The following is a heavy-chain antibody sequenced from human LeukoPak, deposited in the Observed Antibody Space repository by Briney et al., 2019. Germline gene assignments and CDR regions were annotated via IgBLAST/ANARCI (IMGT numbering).Heavy chain of an antibody. CDR1: DTSINTYY. D-gene: IGHD3-10*01. CDR3: AKVAKYYYGSETYFFFDH. J-gene: IGHJ4*02. V-gene: IGHV4-4*07. CDR2: IYTTGTT. Sequence: SETLSLTCTVSDTSINTYYWSWIRQPAGKGLEWIGHIYTTGTTNYNPSLKSRVTMSIDTSKNQFSLNLRSVTAADTAVYYCAKVAKYYYGSETYFFFDHWGQGTLVTVSS.